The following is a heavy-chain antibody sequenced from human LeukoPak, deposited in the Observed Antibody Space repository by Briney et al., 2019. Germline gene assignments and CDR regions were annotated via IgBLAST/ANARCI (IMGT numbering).Heavy chain of an antibody. CDR3: AKVCITIFGVVDPIDY. V-gene: IGHV3-23*01. D-gene: IGHD3-3*01. J-gene: IGHJ4*02. Sequence: GASLRLSCAASGFTFSSYAMSWVRQAPGKGLEWVSAISGRGGSTYYADSVKGRFTISRDNSKNTLYLQMNSLRAEDTAVYYCAKVCITIFGVVDPIDYWGQGTLVTASS. CDR1: GFTFSSYA. CDR2: ISGRGGST.